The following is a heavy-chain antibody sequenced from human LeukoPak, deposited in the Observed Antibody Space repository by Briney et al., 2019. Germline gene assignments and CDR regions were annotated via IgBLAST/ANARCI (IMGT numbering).Heavy chain of an antibody. J-gene: IGHJ4*02. Sequence: GASVKVSCKVSGYTLTELSMHWVRQAPGTGLEWMGGFDPEDGETIYAQKFQGRVTMTEDTSTDTAYIELSSLRSEDTAVYYCAIGVSSGWYYFDYWGQGTLVTVSS. CDR3: AIGVSSGWYYFDY. CDR2: FDPEDGET. V-gene: IGHV1-24*01. CDR1: GYTLTELS. D-gene: IGHD6-19*01.